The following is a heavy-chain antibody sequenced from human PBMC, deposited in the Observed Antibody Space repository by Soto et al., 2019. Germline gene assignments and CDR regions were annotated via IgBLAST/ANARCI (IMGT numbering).Heavy chain of an antibody. D-gene: IGHD6-13*01. CDR1: GFTFDDYA. CDR2: ISWNSGSI. CDR3: AKDMLTAAGNYYYYYGMDV. V-gene: IGHV3-9*01. J-gene: IGHJ6*02. Sequence: GGSLRLSCAASGFTFDDYAMHWVRQAPGKGLEWVSGISWNSGSIGYADSVKGRFTISRDNAKNSLYLQMNSLRAEDTALYYCAKDMLTAAGNYYYYYGMDVWGQGTTVTVSS.